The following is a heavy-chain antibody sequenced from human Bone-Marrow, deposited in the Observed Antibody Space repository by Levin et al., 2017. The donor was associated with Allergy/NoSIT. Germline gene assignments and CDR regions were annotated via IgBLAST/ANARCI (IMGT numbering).Heavy chain of an antibody. Sequence: SVKVSCKASGGTFSSYAINWVRQAPGQDLEWMGGIIPLFGIANDAQRFQGRVSITADETTSTAYMTLSNLRSEDTAVYYCAGSVAARGIFDNWGQGTLVTVSS. J-gene: IGHJ4*02. CDR2: IIPLFGIA. D-gene: IGHD6-6*01. CDR1: GGTFSSYA. CDR3: AGSVAARGIFDN. V-gene: IGHV1-69*13.